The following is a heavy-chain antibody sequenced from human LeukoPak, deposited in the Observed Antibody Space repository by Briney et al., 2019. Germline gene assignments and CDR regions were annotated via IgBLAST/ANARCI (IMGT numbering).Heavy chain of an antibody. Sequence: PGGSLRLSCAASGFTFDDYGMSWVRQAPGKGLEWVSGINWNGGSTGYADSVKGRFTISRDNSKNTLYLQMNSLRAEDTAVYYCAKGGYSGYDLPFDYWGQGTLVTVSS. V-gene: IGHV3-20*04. J-gene: IGHJ4*02. D-gene: IGHD5-12*01. CDR2: INWNGGST. CDR3: AKGGYSGYDLPFDY. CDR1: GFTFDDYG.